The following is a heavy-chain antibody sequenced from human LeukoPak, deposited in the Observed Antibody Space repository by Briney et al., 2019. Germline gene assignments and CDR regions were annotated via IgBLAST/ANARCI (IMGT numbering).Heavy chain of an antibody. CDR3: AALLAAAGSPRLFYGMDV. V-gene: IGHV4-34*01. D-gene: IGHD6-13*01. Sequence: SETLSLTCAVYGGSFSGYFWSWIRQPPGKGLEGIGEINHSGSTNYNPSLKSGVTISVNTSKNQCSLKMSSVTAADTAVYYCAALLAAAGSPRLFYGMDVWGQGTTVTVSS. CDR2: INHSGST. CDR1: GGSFSGYF. J-gene: IGHJ6*02.